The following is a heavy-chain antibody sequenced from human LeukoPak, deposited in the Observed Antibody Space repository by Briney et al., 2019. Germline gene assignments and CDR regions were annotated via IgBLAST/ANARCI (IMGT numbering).Heavy chain of an antibody. CDR3: ARAGDHDFWSGNGYFDY. D-gene: IGHD3-3*01. CDR1: GFTFDDYG. V-gene: IGHV3-20*04. J-gene: IGHJ4*02. Sequence: PGGSLRLSCAASGFTFDDYGMSWVRQAPGKGLEWVSGINWNGGSTGYADSVKGRFTISRDNAKNSLYLQMNSLRAEDTALYYCARAGDHDFWSGNGYFDYWGQGTLVTVSS. CDR2: INWNGGST.